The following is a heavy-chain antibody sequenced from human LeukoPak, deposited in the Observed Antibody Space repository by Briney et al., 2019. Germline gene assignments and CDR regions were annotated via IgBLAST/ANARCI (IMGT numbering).Heavy chain of an antibody. V-gene: IGHV3-7*04. Sequence: PGGSLRLSCAASGFTFSSYWRTWVRQAPGKGLEWVANIKQDGSEKYYVDSVRGRFTISRDNAKNSLYLQMNSLRAEDTAVYYCARPYSSDWYGWFDPWGQGTLVTVSS. CDR2: IKQDGSEK. CDR1: GFTFSSYW. CDR3: ARPYSSDWYGWFDP. D-gene: IGHD6-13*01. J-gene: IGHJ5*02.